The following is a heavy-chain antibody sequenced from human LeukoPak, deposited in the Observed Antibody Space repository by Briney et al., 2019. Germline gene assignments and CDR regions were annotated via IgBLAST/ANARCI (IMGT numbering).Heavy chain of an antibody. V-gene: IGHV3-23*01. D-gene: IGHD2-2*01. Sequence: PGGSLRLSCAASGFTFSTYAVNWVRQAPGKGLEWVSAITGSGGATYYADSVKGRFTISRDNSKNTLYLQMYSLGAEDTAVYYCARLPAAINGYFDPWGQGTLVTVSS. CDR1: GFTFSTYA. J-gene: IGHJ5*02. CDR3: ARLPAAINGYFDP. CDR2: ITGSGGAT.